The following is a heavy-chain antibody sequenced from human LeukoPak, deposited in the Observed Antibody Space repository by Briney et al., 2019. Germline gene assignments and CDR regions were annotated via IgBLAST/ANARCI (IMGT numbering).Heavy chain of an antibody. V-gene: IGHV3-43*02. CDR3: AKALTGYLVALWFDP. CDR2: ISGDGGST. Sequence: GGSLTLPCTACGFPFDDYAMHWLRQAPGKGREWVSLISGDGGSTYYADSVKGRFTISRYKSKNALYLQMNNLRTEDTALYYCAKALTGYLVALWFDPWGQGTLVTVSS. D-gene: IGHD2-8*02. CDR1: GFPFDDYA. J-gene: IGHJ5*02.